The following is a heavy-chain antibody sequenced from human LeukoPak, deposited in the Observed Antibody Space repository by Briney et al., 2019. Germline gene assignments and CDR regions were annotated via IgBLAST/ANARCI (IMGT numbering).Heavy chain of an antibody. V-gene: IGHV3-53*01. CDR3: ARELREHGVFDI. Sequence: GGSLRLSCAASGFAVSRNYMSWVRQAPGKGLEWVSEIYRDDSTYYAASVEGRFSIFRDNSKNTVYLQMNSLSADDTAVYYCARELREHGVFDIWGQGTMVTVSS. J-gene: IGHJ3*02. CDR2: IYRDDST. CDR1: GFAVSRNY. D-gene: IGHD1/OR15-1a*01.